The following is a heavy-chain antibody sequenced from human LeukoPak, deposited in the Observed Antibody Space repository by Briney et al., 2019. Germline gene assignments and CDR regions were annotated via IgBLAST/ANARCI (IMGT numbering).Heavy chain of an antibody. CDR2: FDPEDGET. V-gene: IGHV1-24*01. J-gene: IGHJ2*01. D-gene: IGHD4-17*01. CDR1: GYTLTELS. CDR3: ATGPHDYGDYAAWYFDL. Sequence: ASVKVSCKGSGYTLTELSMHWVRQAPGKGLEWMGGFDPEDGETIYAQKFQGRVTMTEDTSTDTAYMELSSLRSEDTAVYYCATGPHDYGDYAAWYFDLWGRGTLVTVSS.